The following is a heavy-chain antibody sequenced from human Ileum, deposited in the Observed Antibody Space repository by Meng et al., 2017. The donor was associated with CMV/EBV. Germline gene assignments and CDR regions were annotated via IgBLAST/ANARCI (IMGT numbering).Heavy chain of an antibody. CDR3: ARGRGGYDFWSGYPYFDY. V-gene: IGHV1-18*01. CDR1: FHSYG. CDR2: ISAYNGNT. Sequence: FHSYGISWGRQAPGQRLEWMGWISAYNGNTNYAQKLQGRVTMTTDTSTSTAYMELRSLRSDDTAVYYCARGRGGYDFWSGYPYFDYWGQGTLVTVSS. J-gene: IGHJ4*02. D-gene: IGHD3-3*01.